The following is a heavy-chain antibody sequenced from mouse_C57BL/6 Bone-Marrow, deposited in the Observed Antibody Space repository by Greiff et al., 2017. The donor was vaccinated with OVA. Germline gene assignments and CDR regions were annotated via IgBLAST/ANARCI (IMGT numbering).Heavy chain of an antibody. J-gene: IGHJ1*03. V-gene: IGHV14-4*01. D-gene: IGHD1-1*01. CDR2: IDPENGDT. CDR3: TTPLFNYGRGYFDV. Sequence: VQLQQSGAELVRPGASVKLSCTASGFNIKDDYMHWVKQRPEQGLEWIGWIDPENGDTEYASKFQGKATITADTSSNTAYLQLSSLTSEDTAVYYCTTPLFNYGRGYFDVWGTGTTVTVSS. CDR1: GFNIKDDY.